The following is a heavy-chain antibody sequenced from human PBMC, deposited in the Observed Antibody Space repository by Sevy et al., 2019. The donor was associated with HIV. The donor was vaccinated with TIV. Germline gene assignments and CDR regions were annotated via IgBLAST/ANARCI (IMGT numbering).Heavy chain of an antibody. V-gene: IGHV3-23*01. Sequence: GGSLRLSCAASGFTFNSYAMGWVRQAPGKGLEWVSGISGSGGSTYYADSVKGRFTISRDNSKITLYLQMKSLRAEDTAAYYCASTIDYDSSGYYFNFDYWGQGILVTVSS. D-gene: IGHD3-22*01. CDR2: ISGSGGST. CDR3: ASTIDYDSSGYYFNFDY. J-gene: IGHJ4*02. CDR1: GFTFNSYA.